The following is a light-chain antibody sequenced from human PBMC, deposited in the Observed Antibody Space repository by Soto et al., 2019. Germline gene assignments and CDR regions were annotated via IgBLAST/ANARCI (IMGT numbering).Light chain of an antibody. CDR2: GGS. CDR3: CAYVSSNTLL. CDR1: GSDVGGYNY. V-gene: IGLV2-23*01. J-gene: IGLJ3*02. Sequence: QSALTQPASVSGSPGQSIAISCTGSGSDVGGYNYVSWYQQHPGKAPKLIIYGGSKRPSGISNRFSGSKSGNTASLIISGLQGDDEGDYYCCAYVSSNTLLFGGGTQLTVL.